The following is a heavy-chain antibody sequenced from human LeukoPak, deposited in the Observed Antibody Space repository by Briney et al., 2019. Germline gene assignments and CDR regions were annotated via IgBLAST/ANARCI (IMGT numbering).Heavy chain of an antibody. V-gene: IGHV4-34*01. Sequence: SETRSLTCAVYGGSFSGYYWSWIRQPPGKGLEWIGEINHSGSTNYNPSLKSRVTISVDTSKNQFSLELSSVTAADTAVHYCARGGIVATIWVLFDYWGQGTLVTVSS. CDR3: ARGGIVATIWVLFDY. CDR2: INHSGST. J-gene: IGHJ4*02. CDR1: GGSFSGYY. D-gene: IGHD5-12*01.